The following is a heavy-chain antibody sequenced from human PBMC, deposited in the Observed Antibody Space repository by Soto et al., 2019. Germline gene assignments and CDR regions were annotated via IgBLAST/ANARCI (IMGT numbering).Heavy chain of an antibody. CDR3: ARGGGPFLETLATFDS. V-gene: IGHV4-59*01. D-gene: IGHD5-12*01. Sequence: SETLFLTCAVSGGPITSNYWRWIRQAPGKGLEWVGYIYFQGTTNYNPPLRSRVTILIDMSKTQFSLTVTSVTAADTAVYYCARGGGPFLETLATFDSWGPGSLVTVSS. CDR2: IYFQGTT. J-gene: IGHJ4*02. CDR1: GGPITSNY.